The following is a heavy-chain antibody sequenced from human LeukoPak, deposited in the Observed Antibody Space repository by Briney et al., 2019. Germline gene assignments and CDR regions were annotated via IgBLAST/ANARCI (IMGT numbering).Heavy chain of an antibody. CDR1: AFSLTTNGEG. D-gene: IGHD4-17*01. CDR2: LYLDDDK. CDR3: AHLPPDYGDYFFDT. J-gene: IGHJ5*02. Sequence: SGPSLVQPTQTLTLTCTFSAFSLTTNGEGVAWIRQRPGKALEWLALLYLDDDKRYHPSLEDRLTITKDTSKSEVYLTMTNLTPVDTATFFCAHLPPDYGDYFFDTWGQGILVTVSS. V-gene: IGHV2-5*02.